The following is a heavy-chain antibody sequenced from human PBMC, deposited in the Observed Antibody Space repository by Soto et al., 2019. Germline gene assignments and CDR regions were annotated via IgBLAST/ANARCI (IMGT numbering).Heavy chain of an antibody. Sequence: ASVKVSCKASGYTFTIYDINGVLRSTGQGLDWMGWMNPNSGNTGYAQKFQGRVTMTRNTSISTAYMELSSLRSEDTAVYYCARDSGWLNRYFQHWGQGTLVTVSS. D-gene: IGHD6-19*01. CDR1: GYTFTIYD. J-gene: IGHJ1*01. V-gene: IGHV1-8*01. CDR3: ARDSGWLNRYFQH. CDR2: MNPNSGNT.